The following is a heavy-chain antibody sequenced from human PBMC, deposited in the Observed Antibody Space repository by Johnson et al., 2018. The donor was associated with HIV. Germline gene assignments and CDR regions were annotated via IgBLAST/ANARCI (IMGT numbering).Heavy chain of an antibody. J-gene: IGHJ3*02. V-gene: IGHV3-30*19. CDR2: ISYDGSNK. CDR3: ARDLYEFGGASPGSDAFDI. Sequence: QVQLVESGGGLVKPGRSLRLSCEASRFSFSPFGMHWVRQAPGKGLEWVAIISYDGSNKYYADSVKGRFTISRDNSKNTLYLQMNSLRAEDTAVYYCARDLYEFGGASPGSDAFDIWGQGTMVTVSS. CDR1: RFSFSPFG. D-gene: IGHD3-16*01.